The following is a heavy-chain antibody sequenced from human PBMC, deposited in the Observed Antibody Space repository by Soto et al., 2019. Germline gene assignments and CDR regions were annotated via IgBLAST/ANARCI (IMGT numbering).Heavy chain of an antibody. CDR2: IIPIFGTA. CDR1: GGTFSSYA. V-gene: IGHV1-69*06. J-gene: IGHJ6*04. D-gene: IGHD2-15*01. Sequence: SVNVSCKASGGTFSSYAISWVRQAPGEGLEWMGGIIPIFGTANYAQKFQGRITITADKSTSTAYMELSSLRSEDTAVYYCARWRVVVAATESYYYGTEVWGKQSTVNISS. CDR3: ARWRVVVAATESYYYGTEV.